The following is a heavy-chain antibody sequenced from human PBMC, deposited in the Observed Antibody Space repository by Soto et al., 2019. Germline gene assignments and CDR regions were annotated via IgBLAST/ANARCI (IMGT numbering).Heavy chain of an antibody. CDR1: GYTFTSYY. CDR3: ARSSGSLGSYYYYGMDV. D-gene: IGHD1-26*01. J-gene: IGHJ6*02. Sequence: QVQLVQSRAEVKKPGASVKVSCKASGYTFTSYYMHWVRQAPGQGLEWMGIINPSGGSTSYAQKFQGRVTMTRDTSTSTVYMELSRLRSEDTAVYYCARSSGSLGSYYYYGMDVWGQGTTVTVSS. CDR2: INPSGGST. V-gene: IGHV1-46*01.